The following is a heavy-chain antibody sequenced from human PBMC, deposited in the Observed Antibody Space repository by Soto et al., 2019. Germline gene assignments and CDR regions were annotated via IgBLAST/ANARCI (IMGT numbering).Heavy chain of an antibody. J-gene: IGHJ6*02. CDR2: ISAYNGNT. D-gene: IGHD1-26*01. CDR1: GYTFTSYG. V-gene: IGHV1-18*01. Sequence: PSVKVSCKASGYTFTSYGISWVRQAPGQGLEWMGWISAYNGNTNYAQKLQGRVTMTTDTSTSTAYMELRSLRAEDTAVYYCAKKEPLLPGATTFYYYGMDVWGQGTTVTVSS. CDR3: AKKEPLLPGATTFYYYGMDV.